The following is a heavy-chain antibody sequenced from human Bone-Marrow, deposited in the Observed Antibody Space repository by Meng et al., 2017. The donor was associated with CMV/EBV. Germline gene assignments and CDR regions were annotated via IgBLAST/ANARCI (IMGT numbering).Heavy chain of an antibody. D-gene: IGHD3-10*01. CDR2: INSDGSST. CDR3: ARVGGRRFGELPIDY. CDR1: GFTFSSYE. J-gene: IGHJ4*02. V-gene: IGHV3-74*01. Sequence: GGSLRLSCAASGFTFSSYEMNWVRQAPGKGLVWVSRINSDGSSTSYADSVKGRFTISRDNAKNTLYVQMKSLRAEDTAVYYCARVGGRRFGELPIDYWGQGTLVTVSS.